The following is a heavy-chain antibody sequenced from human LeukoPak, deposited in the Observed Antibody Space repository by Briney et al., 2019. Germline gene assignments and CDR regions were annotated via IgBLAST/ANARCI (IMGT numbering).Heavy chain of an antibody. CDR2: IKQDGSEK. J-gene: IGHJ4*02. CDR3: ARVSKTYSYGYLNDY. Sequence: QSGGSLRLSCAASGFTFSSYWTSWVRQAPGKGLEWVANIKQDGSEKYYVDSVKGRFTISRDNAKNSLYLQMNSLRAEDTAVYYCARVSKTYSYGYLNDYWGQGTLVTVSS. CDR1: GFTFSSYW. D-gene: IGHD5-18*01. V-gene: IGHV3-7*01.